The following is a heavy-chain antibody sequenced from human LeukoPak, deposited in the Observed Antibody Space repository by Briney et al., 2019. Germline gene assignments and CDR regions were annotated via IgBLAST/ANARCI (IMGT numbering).Heavy chain of an antibody. CDR3: ARRGHSSSWYYYYGMDV. J-gene: IGHJ6*02. CDR1: GGSISSGDYY. D-gene: IGHD6-13*01. Sequence: SETLSLTCTVSGGSISSGDYYWSWIRQPPGKGLEWIGYIYYSGSTNYNPSLKSRVTISVDTSKNQFSLKLSSVTAADTAVYYCARRGHSSSWYYYYGMDVWGQGTTVTVSS. CDR2: IYYSGST. V-gene: IGHV4-61*08.